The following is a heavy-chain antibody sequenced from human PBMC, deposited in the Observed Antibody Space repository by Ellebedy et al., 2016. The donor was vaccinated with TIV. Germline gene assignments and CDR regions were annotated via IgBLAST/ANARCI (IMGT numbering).Heavy chain of an antibody. CDR1: GFTFSRSG. CDR2: ILNDGRRE. V-gene: IGHV3-30*03. J-gene: IGHJ4*02. D-gene: IGHD1-26*01. CDR3: ARDRGSYGHESHDY. Sequence: GESLKISXAASGFTFSRSGMHWVRQAPGKGLEWVAIILNDGRREYYADSVRGRFTVSRDNSRNTLFLQMNSLRAEDTAVYYCARDRGSYGHESHDYWGQGTLVTVSS.